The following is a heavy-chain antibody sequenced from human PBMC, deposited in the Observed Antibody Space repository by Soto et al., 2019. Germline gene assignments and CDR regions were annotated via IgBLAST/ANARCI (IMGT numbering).Heavy chain of an antibody. CDR2: ISGNGGST. CDR3: AIVVGDGNDYSDF. Sequence: GGSLRLSCAASGFTFSSCAMGWVRQAPGKGLEWVSGISGNGGSTYYADSVKVRFTISRDTSKNTLYLQMDSLGAEDTAIYYCAIVVGDGNDYSDFWGQGTLVTVSS. D-gene: IGHD3-22*01. V-gene: IGHV3-23*01. CDR1: GFTFSSCA. J-gene: IGHJ4*02.